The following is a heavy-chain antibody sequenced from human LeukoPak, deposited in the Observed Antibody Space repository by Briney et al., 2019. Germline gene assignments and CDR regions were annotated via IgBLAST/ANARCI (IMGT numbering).Heavy chain of an antibody. CDR3: ARDGAYCSSTSCYEDYYYYMDV. J-gene: IGHJ6*03. V-gene: IGHV4-4*07. CDR1: GGSISSYY. CDR2: IYTSGST. D-gene: IGHD2-2*01. Sequence: SETLSLTCTVSGGSISSYYWSWIRQPAGKGLEWMGRIYTSGSTNYNPSLKSRVTISVDKSKNQFSLKLSSVTAADTAVYYCARDGAYCSSTSCYEDYYYYMDVWGKGTTVTVSS.